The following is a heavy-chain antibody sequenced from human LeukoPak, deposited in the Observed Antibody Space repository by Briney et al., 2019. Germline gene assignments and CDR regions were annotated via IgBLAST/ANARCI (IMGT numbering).Heavy chain of an antibody. D-gene: IGHD6-13*01. CDR3: ARDPAAADFDIDY. V-gene: IGHV1-2*02. CDR1: GYTFSDNY. CDR2: INLKSGGT. Sequence: ASVKVSCKASGYTFSDNYMHWVRQAPGQGLEWMGWINLKSGGTRYAQKFQGRVTMTRDTSINTAYMELSRLISDDMAVYYCARDPAAADFDIDYWGQGTLVTVSS. J-gene: IGHJ4*02.